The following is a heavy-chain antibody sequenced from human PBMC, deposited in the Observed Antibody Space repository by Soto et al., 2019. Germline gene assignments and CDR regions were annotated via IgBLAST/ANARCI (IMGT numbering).Heavy chain of an antibody. CDR1: GFTFSSYG. V-gene: IGHV3-30*18. CDR2: ISYDESNK. D-gene: IGHD6-6*01. CDR3: AKDQGIAARFYYGMDV. Sequence: QVQLVESGGGVVQPGRSLRLSCAASGFTFSSYGMHWVRQAPGKGLEWVAVISYDESNKYYADSVKGRFTISRDNSKNTLYLQMHSLRAEDTAVYYCAKDQGIAARFYYGMDVWGQGTTVTVSS. J-gene: IGHJ6*02.